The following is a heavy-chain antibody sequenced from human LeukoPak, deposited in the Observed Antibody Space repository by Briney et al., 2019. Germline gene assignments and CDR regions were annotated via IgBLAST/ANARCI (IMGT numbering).Heavy chain of an antibody. Sequence: GGSLRLSCAASGFTFRNYDMQWVRQAPGKGLEGVANISYDGNDKYYADSVKGRFTISRDNSKNTLHLQMNSLRAEDTAMYYWASLRGYRNGQQQYYFDYWGQGTLVTVSS. CDR3: ASLRGYRNGQQQYYFDY. J-gene: IGHJ4*02. CDR1: GFTFRNYD. D-gene: IGHD3-10*01. V-gene: IGHV3-30*03. CDR2: ISYDGNDK.